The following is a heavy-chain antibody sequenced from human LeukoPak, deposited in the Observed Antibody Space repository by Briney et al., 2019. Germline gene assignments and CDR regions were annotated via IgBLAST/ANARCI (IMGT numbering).Heavy chain of an antibody. J-gene: IGHJ4*02. Sequence: PSATLSLTCPVSAGPVSRGWAYGSWNRKPPGTGQEWFGYIYYRGSTNYNSSLKSRVTISVDTSKNQFSLKLSSVTAADTAVYYCASGGPYYYGSGSYPHWGQGTLVTVPS. V-gene: IGHV4-61*01. CDR3: ASGGPYYYGSGSYPH. D-gene: IGHD3-10*01. CDR2: IYYRGST. CDR1: AGPVSRGWAY.